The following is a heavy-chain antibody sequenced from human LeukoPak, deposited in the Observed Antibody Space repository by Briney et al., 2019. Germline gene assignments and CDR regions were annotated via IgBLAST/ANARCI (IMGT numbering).Heavy chain of an antibody. Sequence: ASVKVSCKASGYTFTGYYMHWVRQAPGQGLEWMGWINPNSGGTNYAQKFQGRVTMTRDTSISTAYMELSRLRSDDTAVYYCARVYYNDSSGYYYEDYWGQGTLVTVSS. D-gene: IGHD3-22*01. J-gene: IGHJ4*02. CDR1: GYTFTGYY. CDR2: INPNSGGT. CDR3: ARVYYNDSSGYYYEDY. V-gene: IGHV1-2*02.